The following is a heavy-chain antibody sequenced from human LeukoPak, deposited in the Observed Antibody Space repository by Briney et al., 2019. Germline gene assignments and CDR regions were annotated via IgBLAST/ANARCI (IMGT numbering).Heavy chain of an antibody. Sequence: GGSLRLSCAASGFTFSSYSMNWVRQAPGKGLEWVSSISSSSSYIYYADSVKGRFTISRDNAKNSLYLQMNSLRAEDTAVYYCARGRFDWLSYYYYYGMDVWGQGTTVTVS. J-gene: IGHJ6*02. CDR3: ARGRFDWLSYYYYYGMDV. V-gene: IGHV3-21*01. CDR2: ISSSSSYI. CDR1: GFTFSSYS. D-gene: IGHD3-9*01.